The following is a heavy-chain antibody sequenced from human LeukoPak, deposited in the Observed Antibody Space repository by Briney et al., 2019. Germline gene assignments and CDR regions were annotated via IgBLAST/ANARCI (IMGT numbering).Heavy chain of an antibody. D-gene: IGHD6-13*01. V-gene: IGHV4-39*01. CDR2: IYYSGST. Sequence: SETLSLTCTVSGGSISNRSYYWGWIRQPPGKGLEWIGTIYYSGSTYYNPSLKSRVTISVDTSKNQFSLKLSSVTPADTAMYYSARRGTAAAVGLGWFDPWGQGTLVTVSS. CDR1: GGSISNRSYY. J-gene: IGHJ5*02. CDR3: ARRGTAAAVGLGWFDP.